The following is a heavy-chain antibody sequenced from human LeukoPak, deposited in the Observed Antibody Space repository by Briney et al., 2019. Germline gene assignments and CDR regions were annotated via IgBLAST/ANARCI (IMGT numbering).Heavy chain of an antibody. CDR2: IYPGDSDI. CDR3: ARQGPSVAASPFDY. J-gene: IGHJ4*02. D-gene: IGHD1-26*01. V-gene: IGHV5-51*01. Sequence: GESLKISCNGSGYXFTTYWIGWVRQMPGKGLEWMGIIYPGDSDIRYSPSFQGQVTISADKSISTAYLQWSSLKASDTAMYYCARQGPSVAASPFDYWGQGTLVTVSS. CDR1: GYXFTTYW.